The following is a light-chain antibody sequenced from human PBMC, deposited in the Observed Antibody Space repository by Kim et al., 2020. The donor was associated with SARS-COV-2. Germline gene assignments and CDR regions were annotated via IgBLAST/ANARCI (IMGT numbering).Light chain of an antibody. CDR3: QQYNSYAYT. CDR1: QSISSF. J-gene: IGKJ2*01. V-gene: IGKV1-5*03. CDR2: KAS. Sequence: SASVGDRVTITCRASQSISSFLAWYQQKPGKAPKLLIYKASSLESGVPSRFSGSGSGTEFTLTISSLQPDDFATYYCQQYNSYAYTFGQGTKLEIK.